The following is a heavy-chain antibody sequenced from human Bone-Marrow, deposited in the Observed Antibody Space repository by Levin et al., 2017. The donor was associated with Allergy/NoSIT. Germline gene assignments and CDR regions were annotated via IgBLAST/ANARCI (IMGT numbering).Heavy chain of an antibody. CDR1: GYSFTSYW. CDR3: ASPRRSAGAVEHNYMAV. J-gene: IGHJ6*03. V-gene: IGHV5-10-1*01. CDR2: IDPSDSYT. D-gene: IGHD6-13*01. Sequence: GESLKISCKGSGYSFTSYWISWVRQKPGKGLEWMGRIDPSDSYTNYSPSFQGHVTISADKSISTSYLQWPSLKASDSAMYYCASPRRSAGAVEHNYMAVWGGGTTVTVSS.